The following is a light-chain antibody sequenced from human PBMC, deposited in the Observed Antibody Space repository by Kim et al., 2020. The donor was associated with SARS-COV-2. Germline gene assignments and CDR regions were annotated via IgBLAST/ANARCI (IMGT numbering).Light chain of an antibody. V-gene: IGKV1-16*01. CDR1: QDVNNH. J-gene: IGKJ4*01. CDR3: QQNSAYPLT. CDR2: AAS. Sequence: DIQMTQSPSSLSASVGDRVTITCRASQDVNNHLVWLQQKPGEAPKSLIYAASSLQSGVPTRFSGSGSGTDFTLTISSLLPEDFATYYCQQNSAYPLTFGAGTKVDIK.